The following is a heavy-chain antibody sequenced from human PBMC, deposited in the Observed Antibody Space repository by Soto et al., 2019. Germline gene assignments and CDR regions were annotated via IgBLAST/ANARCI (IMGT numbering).Heavy chain of an antibody. Sequence: QVQLQESGPRLVKPSQTLSLTCTVSGGSINTGGYYWGWIRHLPGEGLEWIGHIFYTGTAYYNPSLRSRVTVSIDTSANQFSLHMYSVTAADTAMYYCAIRLDDTPETFFNWFDPWGQGILVTVSS. V-gene: IGHV4-31*03. J-gene: IGHJ5*02. CDR1: GGSINTGGYY. D-gene: IGHD2-15*01. CDR2: IFYTGTA. CDR3: AIRLDDTPETFFNWFDP.